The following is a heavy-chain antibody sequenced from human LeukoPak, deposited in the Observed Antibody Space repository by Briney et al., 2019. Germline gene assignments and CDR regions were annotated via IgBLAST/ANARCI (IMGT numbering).Heavy chain of an antibody. CDR1: GSSISNTHYY. Sequence: SETLSLTCTVSGSSISNTHYYWGWIRQPPGKGLEWIGTIHYSGSTYYNPSLKSRVTLSLDTSKNQFSLKLNSVTAADTAVYYCAGRIAAPGGWFDPWDQGTLVTVSS. D-gene: IGHD6-13*01. CDR3: AGRIAAPGGWFDP. V-gene: IGHV4-39*07. CDR2: IHYSGST. J-gene: IGHJ5*02.